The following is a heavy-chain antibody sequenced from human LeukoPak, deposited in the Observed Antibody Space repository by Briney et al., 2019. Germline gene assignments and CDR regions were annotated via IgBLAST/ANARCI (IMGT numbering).Heavy chain of an antibody. Sequence: SETLSLTCAVYGGSFSGYYWSWIRQPPGKGLEWIGEINHSGSTHYNPSLKSRVTISVDTSKNQFSLKLSSVTAADTAVYYCARHSDIVATGFDYWGQGTLVTDSS. D-gene: IGHD5-12*01. CDR1: GGSFSGYY. CDR3: ARHSDIVATGFDY. CDR2: INHSGST. V-gene: IGHV4-34*01. J-gene: IGHJ4*02.